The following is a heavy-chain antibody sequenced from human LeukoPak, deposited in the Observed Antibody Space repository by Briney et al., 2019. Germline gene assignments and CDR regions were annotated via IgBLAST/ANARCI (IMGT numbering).Heavy chain of an antibody. J-gene: IGHJ4*02. D-gene: IGHD3-22*01. Sequence: GGSLRLSCAASEFSVCSNYMTWVRQAPGKGLEWVSLIYSGGSTYYADSVKGRFTISRDNSKNTLYLQMGSLRAEDMAVYYCAVGARDWYYYDSSGYPGYWGQGTLVTVSS. CDR3: AVGARDWYYYDSSGYPGY. CDR1: EFSVCSNY. CDR2: IYSGGST. V-gene: IGHV3-66*01.